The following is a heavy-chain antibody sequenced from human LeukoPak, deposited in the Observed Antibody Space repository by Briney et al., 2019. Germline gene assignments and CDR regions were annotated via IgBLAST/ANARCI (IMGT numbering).Heavy chain of an antibody. J-gene: IGHJ4*02. CDR3: ARAIAVAGALKYYFDY. CDR2: INPNSGGT. V-gene: IGHV1-2*02. CDR1: GYTFTGYY. Sequence: GASVKVSCKASGYTFTGYYMHWVRQAPGQGLEWMGWINPNSGGTNYAQKFQGRVTMTRDTSISTAYMELSRLRSDDTAVYYCARAIAVAGALKYYFDYWGQGTLVTVSS. D-gene: IGHD6-19*01.